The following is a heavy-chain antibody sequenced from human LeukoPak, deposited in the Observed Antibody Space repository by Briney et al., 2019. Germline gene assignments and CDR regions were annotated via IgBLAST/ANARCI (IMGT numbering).Heavy chain of an antibody. V-gene: IGHV3-23*01. CDR1: GFTFSSYG. D-gene: IGHD3-22*01. CDR3: AKDLGVYDSSGYYYPYYFDY. CDR2: ISGSGGST. J-gene: IGHJ4*02. Sequence: GGSLRLSCAASGFTFSSYGMHWVRQAPGKGLEWVSAISGSGGSTYYADSVKGRFTISRDNSKNTLYLQMNSLRAEDTAVYYCAKDLGVYDSSGYYYPYYFDYWGQGTLVTVSS.